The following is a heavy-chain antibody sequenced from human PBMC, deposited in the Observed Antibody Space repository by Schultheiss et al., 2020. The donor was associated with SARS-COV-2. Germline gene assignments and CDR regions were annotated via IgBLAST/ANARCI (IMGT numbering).Heavy chain of an antibody. V-gene: IGHV3-9*01. CDR3: ARDNGYYYDI. Sequence: GGSLRLSCAASGFTFDDYVMHWVRQAPGKGLEWVSGISWNSGSIGYADSVKGRFTISRDNAKNSLYLQMNSLRAEDTALYYCARDNGYYYDIWGQGTMVTVAS. CDR2: ISWNSGSI. J-gene: IGHJ3*02. D-gene: IGHD2/OR15-2a*01. CDR1: GFTFDDYV.